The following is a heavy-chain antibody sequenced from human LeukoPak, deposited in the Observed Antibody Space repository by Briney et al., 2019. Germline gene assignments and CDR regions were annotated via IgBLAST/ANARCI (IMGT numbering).Heavy chain of an antibody. CDR3: ARDTPMVRDKYYFDY. Sequence: SETLSLTCTVSGGSISSYYWSWIRQPPGKGLEWIGYIYYSGSTNYNPSLKSRVTISVDTSKNQFSLKLSSVTAADTAVYYCARDTPMVRDKYYFDYWGQGTLVTVSS. CDR2: IYYSGST. CDR1: GGSISSYY. D-gene: IGHD3-10*01. V-gene: IGHV4-59*01. J-gene: IGHJ4*02.